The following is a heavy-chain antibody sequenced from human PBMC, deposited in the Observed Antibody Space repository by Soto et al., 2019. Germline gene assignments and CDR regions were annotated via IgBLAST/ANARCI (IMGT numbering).Heavy chain of an antibody. Sequence: ASVKVSCKASGHTLNTYGISWVRQAPGQGLEWMGWISAYNGDTNYAQKFQGRVTITRDTSASTAYMELSSLRSEDTAVYYCARVTGYYYVDYWG. CDR3: ARVTGYYYVDY. CDR2: ISAYNGDT. D-gene: IGHD3-9*01. J-gene: IGHJ4*01. V-gene: IGHV1-18*01. CDR1: GHTLNTYG.